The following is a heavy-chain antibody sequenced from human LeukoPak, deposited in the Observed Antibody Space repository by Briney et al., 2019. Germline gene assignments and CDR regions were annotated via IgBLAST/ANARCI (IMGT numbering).Heavy chain of an antibody. Sequence: PGGSLRLSCAASGFTFSSYSMNWVRQAPGKGLEWVSSISSSSSYIYYADSVKGRFTISRDNAKNSLYLQMNSLRAEDTALYHCARALFGTAEFDYWGQGTLVTVSS. CDR2: ISSSSSYI. CDR1: GFTFSSYS. V-gene: IGHV3-21*04. CDR3: ARALFGTAEFDY. J-gene: IGHJ4*02. D-gene: IGHD3-16*01.